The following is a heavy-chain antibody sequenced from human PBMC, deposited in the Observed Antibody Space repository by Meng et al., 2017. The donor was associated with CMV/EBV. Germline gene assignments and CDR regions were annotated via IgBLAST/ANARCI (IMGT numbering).Heavy chain of an antibody. D-gene: IGHD2-2*01. CDR3: ARNYVPAAISGDAFDI. Sequence: GESLKISCAASGFTFSSYAMHWVRQAPGKGLEWVAVISYDGSNKYYADSVKGRFTISRDNSKNTLYLQMNSLRAEDTAVYYCARNYVPAAISGDAFDIWGQGTMVTVSS. CDR2: ISYDGSNK. J-gene: IGHJ3*02. CDR1: GFTFSSYA. V-gene: IGHV3-30-3*01.